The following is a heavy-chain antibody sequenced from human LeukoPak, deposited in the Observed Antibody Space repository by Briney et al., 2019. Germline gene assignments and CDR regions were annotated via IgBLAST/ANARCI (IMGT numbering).Heavy chain of an antibody. CDR3: SRVGYYGFDY. J-gene: IGHJ4*02. CDR2: INSNGGTT. D-gene: IGHD3-10*01. Sequence: GGSLRLSCAASGFTFSAYWVHWVRQVPGKGREWVSRINSNGGTTNYADSVKGRFTISRDNAKNTLYLQLNSLRAEDTAVYYCSRVGYYGFDYWGQGTLVTVSS. V-gene: IGHV3-74*01. CDR1: GFTFSAYW.